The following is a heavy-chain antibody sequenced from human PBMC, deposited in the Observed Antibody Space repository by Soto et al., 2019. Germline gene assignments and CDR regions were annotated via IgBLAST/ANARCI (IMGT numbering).Heavy chain of an antibody. CDR1: GGSSGAYF. CDR3: ARPSVPATRGPLDY. CDR2: IYYTGAT. D-gene: IGHD6-19*01. J-gene: IGHJ4*02. V-gene: IGHV4-59*01. Sequence: SETLSLTCTVSGGSSGAYFWNWVRQPPGKGLEWIGNIYYTGATSYSPSLESRVTISLDTSKNQFSLRLSSVTAADTAVYYCARPSVPATRGPLDYWGQGALVTVSS.